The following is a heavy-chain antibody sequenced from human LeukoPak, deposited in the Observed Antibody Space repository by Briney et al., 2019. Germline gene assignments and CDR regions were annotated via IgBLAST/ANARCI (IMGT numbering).Heavy chain of an antibody. CDR2: LYPADSDT. J-gene: IGHJ4*02. CDR3: ARQSRDGSKTRGYYFDY. D-gene: IGHD3-10*01. CDR1: GYIFTNYW. Sequence: GESLKISCRVSGYIFTNYWIGWVRQMPGKGLESMGILYPADSDTTYSPSFQGQVTISADKSIDTVYLQWSSLKASDTAMYYCARQSRDGSKTRGYYFDYWGQGTLVTVSS. V-gene: IGHV5-51*01.